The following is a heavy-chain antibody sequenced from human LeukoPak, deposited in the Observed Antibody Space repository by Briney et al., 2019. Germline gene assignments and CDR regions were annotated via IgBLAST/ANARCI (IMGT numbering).Heavy chain of an antibody. CDR3: AKVDLIVVVPAAIRRFDY. Sequence: GGSLRLSCAASGFTFSSYAMSWVRQAPGKGLEWVSAISGSGGSTYCADSVKGRFTISRDNSKNTLYVQMNSLRAEDTAVYYCAKVDLIVVVPAAIRRFDYWGQGTLVTVSS. D-gene: IGHD2-2*01. CDR1: GFTFSSYA. J-gene: IGHJ4*02. CDR2: ISGSGGST. V-gene: IGHV3-23*01.